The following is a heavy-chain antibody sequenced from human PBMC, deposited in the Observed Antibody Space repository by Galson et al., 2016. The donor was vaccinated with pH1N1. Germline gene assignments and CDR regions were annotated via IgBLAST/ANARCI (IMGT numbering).Heavy chain of an antibody. D-gene: IGHD1-1*01. CDR3: AWARNYNGNEAFDI. J-gene: IGHJ3*02. CDR1: GVIFNSYA. V-gene: IGHV1-69*06. Sequence: SVKVSCKASGVIFNSYAINWVRQAPGQGLEWMGGINAIFNTPNYAQDFKGRVKITAEKPTTTVYLELSELTSEDTAVYYCAWARNYNGNEAFDIWGQGTMVIVSS. CDR2: INAIFNTP.